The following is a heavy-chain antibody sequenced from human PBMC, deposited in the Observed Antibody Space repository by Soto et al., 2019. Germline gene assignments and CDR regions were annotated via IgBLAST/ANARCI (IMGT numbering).Heavy chain of an antibody. J-gene: IGHJ4*02. CDR3: ARVAY. CDR2: ISSGSSDT. CDR1: GFTFSRVS. V-gene: IGHV3-21*01. Sequence: KPGGSLRLSCEASGFTFSRVSMNWVRQVPEKGLEWVASISSGSSDTWYADSVKGRFIISRDNAQNSLFLQMNTLRPEDTAMYYCARVAYWGPGTQVTVSS.